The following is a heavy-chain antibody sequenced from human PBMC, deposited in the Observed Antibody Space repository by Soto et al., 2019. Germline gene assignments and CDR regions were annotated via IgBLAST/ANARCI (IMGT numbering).Heavy chain of an antibody. CDR2: ISAYNGNT. CDR1: GYTFTSYG. Sequence: QVQLVQSGAEVKKPGASVKVSCKASGYTFTSYGISWVRQAPGQGLEWMGWISAYNGNTNYAQKLQGRVTMTTDTSTSTAYMELRSLRSDDTAVYDCASGRRSGWTIDYYYVMDVWGQGTTVTVSS. CDR3: ASGRRSGWTIDYYYVMDV. D-gene: IGHD6-19*01. J-gene: IGHJ6*02. V-gene: IGHV1-18*01.